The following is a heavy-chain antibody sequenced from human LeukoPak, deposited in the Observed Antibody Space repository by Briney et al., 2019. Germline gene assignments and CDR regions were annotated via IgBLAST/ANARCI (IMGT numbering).Heavy chain of an antibody. J-gene: IGHJ4*02. CDR2: ISGSSRVI. CDR1: GASISSHY. Sequence: LSLTCIVSGASISSHYWSWIRQPPGKGLEWVSYISGSSRVIYYADSVKGRFTISRDNAKNSLYLQMNSLRDEDTAVYYCARDMDTSGYNFDYWGQGTLVTVSS. V-gene: IGHV3-11*04. D-gene: IGHD5-12*01. CDR3: ARDMDTSGYNFDY.